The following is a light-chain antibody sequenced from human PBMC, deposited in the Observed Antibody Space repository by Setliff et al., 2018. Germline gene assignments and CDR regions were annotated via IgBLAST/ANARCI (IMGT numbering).Light chain of an antibody. CDR2: SQN. Sequence: QSALTQPPSASGTPGQLVTISCSGSSSNIGRRTVNWYQQVPGMAPKLLIYSQNQRPSGVPDRFSASKSGTSASLAISGLQSDDEADYYCTAWDDDLKGVMFGGGTQLTV. CDR1: SSNIGRRT. J-gene: IGLJ3*02. CDR3: TAWDDDLKGVM. V-gene: IGLV1-44*01.